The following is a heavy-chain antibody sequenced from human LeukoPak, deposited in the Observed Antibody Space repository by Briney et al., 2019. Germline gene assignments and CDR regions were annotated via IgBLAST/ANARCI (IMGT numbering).Heavy chain of an antibody. CDR3: ARYSSRWALEY. D-gene: IGHD6-13*01. J-gene: IGHJ4*02. V-gene: IGHV4-4*07. Sequence: SETLSLTCSVSGDSINGYYWSWIRQPAGKGLEWIGRTYSTGSTSYNPSLKSRVAILLDKSKNQLSLNLTSVTAADTAVYYCARYSSRWALEYWGQGTLVTVSS. CDR1: GDSINGYY. CDR2: TYSTGST.